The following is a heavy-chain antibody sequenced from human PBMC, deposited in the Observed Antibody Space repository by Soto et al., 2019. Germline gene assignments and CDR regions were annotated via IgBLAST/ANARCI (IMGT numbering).Heavy chain of an antibody. CDR3: AGQIYGDYDY. V-gene: IGHV4-59*01. J-gene: IGHJ4*02. CDR1: GGSISSYY. Sequence: SETLSLTCTVSGGSISSYYWSWIRQPPGKGLEWIGYIYYSGSTNYNPSLKSRVTISVDTSKNQFSLKLSSVTAADTAVYYCAGQIYGDYDYWGQGTLVTVSS. D-gene: IGHD4-17*01. CDR2: IYYSGST.